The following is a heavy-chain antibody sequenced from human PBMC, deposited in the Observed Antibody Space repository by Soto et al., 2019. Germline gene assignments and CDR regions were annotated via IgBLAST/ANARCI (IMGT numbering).Heavy chain of an antibody. V-gene: IGHV1-2*02. Sequence: AASVKVSCKASRYTFTKYFTQWVRQAPGQGLEWMGWINPNSGGTNYAQKFQGRVTMTRDTSISTAYMELSRLRSDDTAVYYCARDANIIAARPSWSDYWGQGTLVTVSS. J-gene: IGHJ4*02. D-gene: IGHD6-6*01. CDR2: INPNSGGT. CDR3: ARDANIIAARPSWSDY. CDR1: RYTFTKYF.